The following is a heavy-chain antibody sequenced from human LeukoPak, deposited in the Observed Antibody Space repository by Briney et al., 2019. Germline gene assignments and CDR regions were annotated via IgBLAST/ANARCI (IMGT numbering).Heavy chain of an antibody. Sequence: GGSLRLSCAASGFTFSNYAMSWVRQAPGKGLEWVSAISGSGGNTYYADSVKGRFTISRDNSKNTLYLQMNSLRAEDTAVYYCAKALHTYYYGRGLYYFDYWGQGTLVTVSS. D-gene: IGHD3-10*02. CDR1: GFTFSNYA. V-gene: IGHV3-23*01. J-gene: IGHJ4*02. CDR2: ISGSGGNT. CDR3: AKALHTYYYGRGLYYFDY.